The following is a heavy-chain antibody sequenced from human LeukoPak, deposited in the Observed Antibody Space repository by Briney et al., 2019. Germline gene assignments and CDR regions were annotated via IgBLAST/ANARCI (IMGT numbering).Heavy chain of an antibody. CDR3: ASSDRFSSSWSYYFDY. CDR1: GGSICRYY. CDR2: IYYSVST. J-gene: IGHJ4*02. D-gene: IGHD6-13*01. Sequence: SEALSVTWTVSGGSICRYYWSWMRQPPGKGLEWIGYIYYSVSTNYIPSLKSRVAISVDTSKNQFSLKLSSVTAADTAVYYCASSDRFSSSWSYYFDYWGQGNLVTVSS. V-gene: IGHV4-59*01.